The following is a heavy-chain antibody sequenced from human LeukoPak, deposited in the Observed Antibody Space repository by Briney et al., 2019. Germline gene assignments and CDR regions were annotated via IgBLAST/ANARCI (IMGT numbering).Heavy chain of an antibody. D-gene: IGHD4-17*01. Sequence: PSETLSLTCTVSGGSISSGGCYWSWIRQPPGKGLEWIGYIYHSGSTYYNPSLKSRVTISVDTSKNQFSLKLSSVTAADTAVYYCARCYGDSKYYFDYWGQGTLVTVSS. CDR2: IYHSGST. CDR1: GGSISSGGCY. CDR3: ARCYGDSKYYFDY. V-gene: IGHV4-30-2*05. J-gene: IGHJ4*02.